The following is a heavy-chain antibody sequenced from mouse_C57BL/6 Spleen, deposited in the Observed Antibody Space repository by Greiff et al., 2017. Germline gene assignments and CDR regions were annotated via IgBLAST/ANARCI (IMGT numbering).Heavy chain of an antibody. CDR2: IYPGSGST. D-gene: IGHD2-4*01. Sequence: VQLQQSGAELVKPGASVKMSCKASGYTFTSYWITWVKQRPGQGLEWIGDIYPGSGSTNYNEKFKSKATLTVDTSSSTAYMQLSSLTSEDSAVYYCARLYDYDGAMDYWGQGTSVTVSS. V-gene: IGHV1-55*01. J-gene: IGHJ4*01. CDR1: GYTFTSYW. CDR3: ARLYDYDGAMDY.